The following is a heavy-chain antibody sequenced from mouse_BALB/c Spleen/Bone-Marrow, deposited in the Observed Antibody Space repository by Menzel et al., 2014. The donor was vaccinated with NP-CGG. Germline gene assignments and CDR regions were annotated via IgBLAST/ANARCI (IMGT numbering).Heavy chain of an antibody. Sequence: VQLQQSGPGLVAPSQSLSITCTVSGFSLTSYGVHWVRQPPGKGLEWLGVIWAGGSTNYNSALVSRLSISKDNSKSQVFLKMNSLQTDDTAMYYCAREDLGWLLPNWGQGTTLTVSS. CDR3: AREDLGWLLPN. CDR2: IWAGGST. D-gene: IGHD2-3*01. V-gene: IGHV2-9*02. CDR1: GFSLTSYG. J-gene: IGHJ2*01.